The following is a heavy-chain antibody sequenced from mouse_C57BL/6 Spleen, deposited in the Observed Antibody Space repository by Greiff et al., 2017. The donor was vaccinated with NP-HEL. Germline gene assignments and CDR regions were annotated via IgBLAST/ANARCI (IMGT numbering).Heavy chain of an antibody. D-gene: IGHD2-4*01. CDR1: GYSITSGYY. CDR2: ISYDGSN. J-gene: IGHJ4*01. V-gene: IGHV3-6*01. CDR3: ARVSTMITMEYAMDY. Sequence: EVKLQESGPGLVKPSQSLSLTCSVTGYSITSGYYWNWIRQFPGNKLEWMGYISYDGSNNYNPSLKNRISITRDTSKNQFFLKLNSVTTEDTATYYCARVSTMITMEYAMDYWGQGTSVTVSS.